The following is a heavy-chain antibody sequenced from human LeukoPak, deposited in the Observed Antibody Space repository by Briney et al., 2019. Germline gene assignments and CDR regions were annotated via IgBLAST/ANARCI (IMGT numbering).Heavy chain of an antibody. Sequence: SETLSLTCTVSGGSISSYYWSWIRQPAGKGLEWIGRIYTSGSTNYNPSLKSRVTMSVDTSKNQFSLKLSSVTAADTAVYYCARVNYGLGAYYFDYWGQGTLVTVSS. V-gene: IGHV4-4*07. CDR2: IYTSGST. CDR1: GGSISSYY. J-gene: IGHJ4*02. CDR3: ARVNYGLGAYYFDY. D-gene: IGHD3-10*01.